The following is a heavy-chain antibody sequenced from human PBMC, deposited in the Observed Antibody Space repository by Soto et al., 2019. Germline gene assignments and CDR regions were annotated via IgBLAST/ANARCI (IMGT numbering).Heavy chain of an antibody. CDR3: AQVTYSSGWFDAFEI. CDR2: ISAVGGTT. V-gene: IGHV3-23*01. Sequence: GGSLRLSCAASRFTFSNYAMNWVRQAPGKGLEWVSVISAVGGTTYYADSVKGRFTISRDNSRNTLYLQMNSLRAEDTALYYCAQVTYSSGWFDAFEIWGQGTMVTVSS. J-gene: IGHJ3*02. CDR1: RFTFSNYA. D-gene: IGHD6-19*01.